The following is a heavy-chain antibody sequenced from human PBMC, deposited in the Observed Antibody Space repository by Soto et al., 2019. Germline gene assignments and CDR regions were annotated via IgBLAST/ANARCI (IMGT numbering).Heavy chain of an antibody. D-gene: IGHD3-10*01. J-gene: IGHJ6*02. CDR2: INPNSGGT. CDR1: GYTFTGYY. V-gene: IGHV1-2*02. Sequence: ASVKVSCKASGYTFTGYYMHWVRQAPGQGLEWMGWINPNSGGTNYAQKFQGRVTMTRDTSISTAYMELSRLRSDDTAVYYCARSYGFGDTYYYSYGMDVWGQGTTVTVSS. CDR3: ARSYGFGDTYYYSYGMDV.